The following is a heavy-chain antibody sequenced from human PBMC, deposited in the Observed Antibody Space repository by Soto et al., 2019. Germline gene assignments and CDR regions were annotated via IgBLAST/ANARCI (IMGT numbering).Heavy chain of an antibody. CDR2: SSNSGTFS. J-gene: IGHJ4*02. CDR1: GFTFSDYY. V-gene: IGHV3-11*06. CDR3: ARSGDNYNRLDY. D-gene: IGHD1-1*01. Sequence: LRLSCEGSGFTFSDYYISWIRQAPGKGLEWISYSSNSGTFSRYADSVKGRLSISRDNTKNLLYLQMNSLRAEDTAVYYCARSGDNYNRLDYWGQGTPVTVSS.